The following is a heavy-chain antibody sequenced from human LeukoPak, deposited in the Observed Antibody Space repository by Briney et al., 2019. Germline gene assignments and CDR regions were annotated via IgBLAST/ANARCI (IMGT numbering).Heavy chain of an antibody. CDR2: IYTDGSTK. CDR1: GFIFSNSG. Sequence: GRSLRLSCAASGFIFSNSGMHWVRQAPGKGLEWVTVIYTDGSTKYYADSVKGRFTISRDNSQNTLYLQMNSLRAEDTAVYYCARGDAMGATGDYWGQGTLVTVSS. D-gene: IGHD1-26*01. CDR3: ARGDAMGATGDY. J-gene: IGHJ4*02. V-gene: IGHV3-33*01.